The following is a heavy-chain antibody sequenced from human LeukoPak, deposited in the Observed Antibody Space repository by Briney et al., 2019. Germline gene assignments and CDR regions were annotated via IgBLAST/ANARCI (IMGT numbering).Heavy chain of an antibody. V-gene: IGHV3-7*03. CDR3: ARDRYCSSTSCDDYYCYYGMDV. CDR2: IKQDGSEK. J-gene: IGHJ6*02. CDR1: GFTFSSYW. D-gene: IGHD2-2*01. Sequence: GGSLRLSCAASGFTFSSYWMSWVRQAPGKGLEWVANIKQDGSEKYYVDSVKGRFTISRDNAKNSLYLQMNSLRAEDTAVYYCARDRYCSSTSCDDYYCYYGMDVWGQGTTVTVSS.